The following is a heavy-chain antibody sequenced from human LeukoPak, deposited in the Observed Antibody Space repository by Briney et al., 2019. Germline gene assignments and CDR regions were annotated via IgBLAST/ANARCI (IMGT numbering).Heavy chain of an antibody. D-gene: IGHD3-9*01. J-gene: IGHJ4*02. Sequence: GGSLRLSCAASGFTFSDYSMNWVRQAPGKGLEWVSCISSSSSYKYYADSVKGRFTISRDNAKNSLYLQINSLRADDTAMYYCARDRGLYYYDILTGYYPPHIDYWGQGTLVTVSS. CDR2: ISSSSSYK. CDR3: ARDRGLYYYDILTGYYPPHIDY. CDR1: GFTFSDYS. V-gene: IGHV3-21*01.